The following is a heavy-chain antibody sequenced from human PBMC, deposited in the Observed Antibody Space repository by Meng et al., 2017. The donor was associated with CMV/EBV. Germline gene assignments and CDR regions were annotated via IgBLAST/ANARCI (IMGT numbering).Heavy chain of an antibody. J-gene: IGHJ4*02. V-gene: IGHV3-73*01. CDR1: GFTFSGSA. D-gene: IGHD6-19*01. CDR3: TVRIAVAGTIDY. CDR2: ISSKANSYAT. Sequence: GESLKISCAASGFTFSGSAMHWVRPASGKGLEWVGRISSKANSYATEYAASVKGRFTISRDDSKNTAYLQMNSLKTEDTAVYYCTVRIAVAGTIDYWGQGTLVTVSS.